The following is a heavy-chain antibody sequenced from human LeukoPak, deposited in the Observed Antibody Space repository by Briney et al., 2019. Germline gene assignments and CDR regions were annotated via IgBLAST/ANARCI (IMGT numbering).Heavy chain of an antibody. Sequence: PSETLSLTCTVSGGSISSYYWSWIRQPAGKGLEWIGRIYTSGSTNYNPSLKSRVTMSVDTSKNQFSLKLSSVTAADTAVYYCARVGDLYGLEYYFDYWGQGTLVTVSS. CDR2: IYTSGST. CDR1: GGSISSYY. V-gene: IGHV4-4*07. D-gene: IGHD3-3*01. J-gene: IGHJ4*02. CDR3: ARVGDLYGLEYYFDY.